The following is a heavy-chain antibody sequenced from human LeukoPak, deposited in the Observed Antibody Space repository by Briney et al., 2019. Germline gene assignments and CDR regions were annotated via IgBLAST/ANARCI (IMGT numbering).Heavy chain of an antibody. Sequence: PSQTLSLTCTVSGGSISSGGYYWSWLRQPPGKGLEWIGYIYHSGSTYYNPSLKSRVTISVDRSKNQFSLKLSSVTAADTAVYYCARSVGATDYWGQGTLVTVSS. CDR2: IYHSGST. CDR3: ARSVGATDY. J-gene: IGHJ4*02. CDR1: GGSISSGGYY. D-gene: IGHD1-26*01. V-gene: IGHV4-30-2*01.